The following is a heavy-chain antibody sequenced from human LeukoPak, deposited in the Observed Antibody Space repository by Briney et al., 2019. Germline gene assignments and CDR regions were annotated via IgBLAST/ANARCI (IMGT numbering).Heavy chain of an antibody. CDR3: ARDRRYYDSRGGAFDI. D-gene: IGHD3-22*01. Sequence: GASVKVSCKASGYTFTSYGISWVRQAPGQGLEWMGWISAYNGNTNYAQKPQGRVTMTTDTSTSTAYMELRSLRSDDTAVYYCARDRRYYDSRGGAFDIWGQGTMVTVSS. J-gene: IGHJ3*02. CDR2: ISAYNGNT. CDR1: GYTFTSYG. V-gene: IGHV1-18*01.